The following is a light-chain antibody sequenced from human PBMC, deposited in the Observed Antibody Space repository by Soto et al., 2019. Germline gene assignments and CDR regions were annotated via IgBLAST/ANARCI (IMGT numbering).Light chain of an antibody. CDR3: SSDAGNRNFVV. CDR2: EVS. Sequence: QSALTKPTSASGSPGQSVTISCTGTSSDVGGYNYVSWYQQYPSKVPKLMIYEVSQRPSGVPDRFSGSKSGNTASLTVSGLQAEDEADYYCSSDAGNRNFVVFGGGTKLTVL. J-gene: IGLJ3*02. V-gene: IGLV2-8*01. CDR1: SSDVGGYNY.